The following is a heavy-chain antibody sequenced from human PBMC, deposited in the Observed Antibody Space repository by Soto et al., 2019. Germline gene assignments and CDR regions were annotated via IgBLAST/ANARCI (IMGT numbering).Heavy chain of an antibody. CDR1: GFTFSSYW. CDR2: INSDGSST. V-gene: IGHV3-74*01. J-gene: IGHJ4*02. D-gene: IGHD2-15*01. CDR3: ASVAATQGVDY. Sequence: EVQLVESGGGLVQPGGSLRLSCAASGFTFSSYWMHWVRQAPGKGLVWVSRINSDGSSTSYADSVKGRFTISRDNAKNKLYLQMNSLRAEDTAVYYCASVAATQGVDYWGQGTLVTVSS.